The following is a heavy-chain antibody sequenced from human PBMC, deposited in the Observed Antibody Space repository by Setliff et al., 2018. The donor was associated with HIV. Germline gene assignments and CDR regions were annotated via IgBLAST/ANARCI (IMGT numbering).Heavy chain of an antibody. CDR2: IYSSGST. CDR3: ARAYFGSGIYY. D-gene: IGHD3-10*01. CDR1: GGSISNYY. J-gene: IGHJ4*02. Sequence: KLPETLSLTCTVSGGSISNYYWSWIRQPPGKGLEWLGHIYSSGSTNYNPSLKSRVTISVDTSKNQFSLKLYSVTAADTAVYYCARAYFGSGIYYWGQGTLVTVSS. V-gene: IGHV4-4*09.